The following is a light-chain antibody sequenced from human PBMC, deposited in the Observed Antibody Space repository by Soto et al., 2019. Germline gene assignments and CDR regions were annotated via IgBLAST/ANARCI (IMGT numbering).Light chain of an antibody. J-gene: IGLJ1*01. CDR3: CSYEGTYTSFV. CDR1: TSDVGGYNF. CDR2: DVT. V-gene: IGLV2-11*01. Sequence: QSALTHPRSVSGSPGQSVTISCTGSTSDVGGYNFVSWYQQQPGKAPKLLIYDVTIRTSGVSDRFSGSKSGNTASLTISGLQAEDDADYFCCSYEGTYTSFVFGTGTKVTVL.